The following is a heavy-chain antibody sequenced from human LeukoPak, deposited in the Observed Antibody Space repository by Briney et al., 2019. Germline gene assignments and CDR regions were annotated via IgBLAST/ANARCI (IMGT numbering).Heavy chain of an antibody. CDR3: ARPAADCGGDCYWAFDY. J-gene: IGHJ4*02. Sequence: GGSLRLSCAASGFTFSTYPMNWVRQAPGKGLEGVSYISSRSSTIYYADSVKGRFTISRDNAKNSLYLQMNSLRAEDTAVYYCARPAADCGGDCYWAFDYWGQGTLVTVSS. CDR2: ISSRSSTI. CDR1: GFTFSTYP. V-gene: IGHV3-48*01. D-gene: IGHD2-21*01.